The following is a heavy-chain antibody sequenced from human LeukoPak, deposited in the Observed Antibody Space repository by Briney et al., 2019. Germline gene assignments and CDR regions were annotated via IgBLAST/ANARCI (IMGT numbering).Heavy chain of an antibody. J-gene: IGHJ4*02. CDR2: MNPNSGNT. D-gene: IGHD3-10*01. V-gene: IGHV1-8*01. Sequence: RRASVKVSCKASGYTFTSYDINWVRQATGQGLEWRGWMNPNSGNTGYAQKFQGRVTMTRNTSISTAYMELSSLRSEDTAVYYCARGKKTMVRGVLYYFDYWGQGTLVTVSS. CDR1: GYTFTSYD. CDR3: ARGKKTMVRGVLYYFDY.